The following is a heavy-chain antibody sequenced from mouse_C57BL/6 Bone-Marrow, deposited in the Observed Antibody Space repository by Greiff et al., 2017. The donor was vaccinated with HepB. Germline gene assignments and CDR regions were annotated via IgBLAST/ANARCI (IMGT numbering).Heavy chain of an antibody. Sequence: VMLVESGPGLVQPSQSLSITCTVSGFSLTSYGVHWVRQSPGKGLEWLGVIWSGGSTDYNAAFISRLSISKDNSKSQVFFKMNSLQADDTAIYYCARRGYYGSSTFYAMDYWGQGTSVTVSS. D-gene: IGHD1-1*01. CDR3: ARRGYYGSSTFYAMDY. CDR2: IWSGGST. V-gene: IGHV2-2*01. CDR1: GFSLTSYG. J-gene: IGHJ4*01.